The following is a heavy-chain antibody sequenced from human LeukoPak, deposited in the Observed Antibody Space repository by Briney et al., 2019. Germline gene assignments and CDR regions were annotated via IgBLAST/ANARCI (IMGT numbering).Heavy chain of an antibody. D-gene: IGHD2-15*01. CDR2: ISAYNGNT. Sequence: ASVKVSFKASGYTFTSYGINWVRQAPGQGLEWMGWISAYNGNTNYAQKLQGRVTMTTDTSTSTAYMELRSLRSDDTAVYYCARGLPRIVVVVAATFDYWGQRTLVTVSS. CDR1: GYTFTSYG. J-gene: IGHJ4*02. V-gene: IGHV1-18*01. CDR3: ARGLPRIVVVVAATFDY.